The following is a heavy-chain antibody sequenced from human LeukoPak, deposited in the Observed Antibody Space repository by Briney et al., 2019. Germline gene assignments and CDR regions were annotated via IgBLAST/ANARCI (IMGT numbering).Heavy chain of an antibody. CDR1: GYTFTSYD. Sequence: ASVKVSCKASGYTFTSYDINWVRQATGQGLEWMGWMNPNSGNTGYAQKFQGRVTITRNTSISTAYVELSSLRSEDTAVYYCARASIAAKDDAFDIWGQGTMVTVSS. CDR2: MNPNSGNT. J-gene: IGHJ3*02. CDR3: ARASIAAKDDAFDI. D-gene: IGHD6-6*01. V-gene: IGHV1-8*03.